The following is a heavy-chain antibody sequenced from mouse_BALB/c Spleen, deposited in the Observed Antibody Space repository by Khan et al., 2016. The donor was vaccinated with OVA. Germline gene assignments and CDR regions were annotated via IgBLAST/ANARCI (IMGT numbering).Heavy chain of an antibody. V-gene: IGHV5-4*02. Sequence: EVELVESGGGLVKPGGSLKLSCAASGFTFSDYYMYWVRQTPEKRLEWVATISDGGSSTFYPDSVTGRFTISRDTAKNNLELQMSSLKSEVTAIYSCASAGDGGFAYWGQGTLVTVSA. J-gene: IGHJ3*01. CDR1: GFTFSDYY. CDR3: ASAGDGGFAY. CDR2: ISDGGSST. D-gene: IGHD1-1*02.